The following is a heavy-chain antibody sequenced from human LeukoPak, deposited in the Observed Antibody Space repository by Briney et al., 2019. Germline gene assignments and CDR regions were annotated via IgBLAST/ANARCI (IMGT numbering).Heavy chain of an antibody. V-gene: IGHV3-7*03. CDR1: GFTFSSYW. CDR2: IKQDGSEK. Sequence: PVGSLRLSCAASGFTFSSYWMSWVRQAPGKGLEWVANIKQDGSEKYYVDPVKGRFTISRDNAENSLYLQMNSLRAEDTAVYYCWGFGELLQFDYWGQGTLVTVSS. J-gene: IGHJ4*02. D-gene: IGHD3-10*01. CDR3: WGFGELLQFDY.